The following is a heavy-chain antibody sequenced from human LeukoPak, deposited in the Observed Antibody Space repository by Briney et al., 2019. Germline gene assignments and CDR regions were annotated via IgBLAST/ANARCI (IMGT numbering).Heavy chain of an antibody. D-gene: IGHD3-22*01. CDR2: VNPDSGGI. J-gene: IGHJ3*01. Sequence: ASVKVSCKASGYTFTDNYIHWVRQAPGQGLEWMGRVNPDSGGINYAQKFQGRVTMTKDTSINTAFVELRRLRSDDTATYYCARAQNYHDRSGYSDDTFDVWGHGTMITVSS. CDR1: GYTFTDNY. V-gene: IGHV1-2*06. CDR3: ARAQNYHDRSGYSDDTFDV.